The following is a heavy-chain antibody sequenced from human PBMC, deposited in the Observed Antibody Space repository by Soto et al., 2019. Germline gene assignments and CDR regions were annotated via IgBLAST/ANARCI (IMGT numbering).Heavy chain of an antibody. J-gene: IGHJ5*01. CDR2: ISSASSNI. CDR3: TRGQQLALYNWLDS. CDR1: GFTFSSYI. V-gene: IGHV3-48*02. D-gene: IGHD1-1*01. Sequence: GGSLRLSCAASGFTFSSYIMNWVRQAPGKGLEWVSYISSASSNIYYIDSVKGRFTTSRDNAKNSLYLQMNSLRDEDTAVYYCTRGQQLALYNWLDSWGQGTLVTVSS.